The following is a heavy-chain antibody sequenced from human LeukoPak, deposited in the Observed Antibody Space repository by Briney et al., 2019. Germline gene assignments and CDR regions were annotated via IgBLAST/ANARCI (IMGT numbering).Heavy chain of an antibody. CDR2: IYYSGST. CDR1: GGSISSYY. Sequence: SETLSLTCTVSGGSISSYYWSWIRQPPGKGLEWIGYIYYSGSTNYNPSPKSRVTISVDTSKNQFSLKLSSVTAADTAVYYCARDNWNYGSSMDVWGQGTTVTVSS. D-gene: IGHD1-7*01. J-gene: IGHJ6*02. V-gene: IGHV4-59*01. CDR3: ARDNWNYGSSMDV.